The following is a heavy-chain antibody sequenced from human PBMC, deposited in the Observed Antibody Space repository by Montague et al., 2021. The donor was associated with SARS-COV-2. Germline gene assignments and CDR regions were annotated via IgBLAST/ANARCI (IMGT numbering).Heavy chain of an antibody. CDR2: MHYSGST. V-gene: IGHV4-59*13. J-gene: IGHJ4*02. CDR3: AGDFDY. CDR1: GGSISSYY. Sequence: SETLSLTCTVYGGSISSYYWSWIRQPPGKGLEWIGYMHYSGSTNYNPSLKSRVTLSVDTSKNQFSLKLSSVTAADTAVYYCAGDFDYWGQGTLVTVSS.